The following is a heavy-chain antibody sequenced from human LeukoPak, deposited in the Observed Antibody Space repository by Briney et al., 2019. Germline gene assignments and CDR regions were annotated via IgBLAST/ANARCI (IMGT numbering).Heavy chain of an antibody. J-gene: IGHJ6*02. D-gene: IGHD2-15*01. CDR2: IIPILGIA. V-gene: IGHV1-69*04. CDR1: GGTFGSYA. Sequence: ASVKVSCKASGGTFGSYAISWVRQAPGQGLEWMGRIIPILGIANYAQKFQGRVTITADKSTSTAYMELSSLRSEDTAVYYCARVGVYCSGGSCYYGMDVWGQGTTVTVSS. CDR3: ARVGVYCSGGSCYYGMDV.